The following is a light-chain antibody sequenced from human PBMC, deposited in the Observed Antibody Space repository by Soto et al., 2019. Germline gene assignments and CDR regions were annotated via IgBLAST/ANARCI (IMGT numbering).Light chain of an antibody. CDR2: DAS. V-gene: IGKV1-5*01. CDR3: QQYNTYSSLN. CDR1: QSISSW. J-gene: IGKJ4*01. Sequence: DIQMTQSPSTLSASVGDRVTITCRASQSISSWLAWYQQKLGRAPRLLIYDASSLESGVPSRFSGSGYGTEFTLTISSLQPDYFATYYCQQYNTYSSLNFGGGTKVEI.